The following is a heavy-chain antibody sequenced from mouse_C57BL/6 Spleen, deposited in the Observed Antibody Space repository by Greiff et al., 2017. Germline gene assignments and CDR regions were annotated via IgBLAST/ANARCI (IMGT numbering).Heavy chain of an antibody. Sequence: QVHVKQSGAELARPGASVKLSCKASGYTFTSYGISWVKQRTGQGLEWIGEIYPRSGNTYYNEKFKGKATLTADKSSSTAYMELRSLTSEDSAVYFCARRDSNSSMDYWGQGTSVTVSS. D-gene: IGHD2-5*01. CDR2: IYPRSGNT. CDR3: ARRDSNSSMDY. CDR1: GYTFTSYG. J-gene: IGHJ4*01. V-gene: IGHV1-81*01.